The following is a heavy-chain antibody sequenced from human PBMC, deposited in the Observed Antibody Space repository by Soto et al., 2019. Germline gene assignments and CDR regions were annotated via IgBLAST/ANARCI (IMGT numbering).Heavy chain of an antibody. CDR2: ISGSGGST. CDR3: ANLMVADLYFDY. CDR1: GFTFSSYA. V-gene: IGHV3-23*01. J-gene: IGHJ4*02. Sequence: EVQLLESGGGLVQPGGSLRLSCAASGFTFSSYAMSWVRQAPGKGLEWVSAISGSGGSTYYADSVKGRFTISRDNSKNTLYLQMNSLRAEDTAVYYCANLMVADLYFDYWGQGTLVTVSS. D-gene: IGHD2-8*01.